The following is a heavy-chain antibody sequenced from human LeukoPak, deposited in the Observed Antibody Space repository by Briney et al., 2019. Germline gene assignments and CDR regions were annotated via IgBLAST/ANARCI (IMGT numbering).Heavy chain of an antibody. CDR3: ARVWIQLWSYFDY. J-gene: IGHJ4*02. CDR2: ISSTGKTI. Sequence: PGGSLRLSCTASGLTLSNDEVIWVRQAPGKGLEWVSYISSTGKTIYYADSVKGRFTISRDNAKKSVDMHMSSLRPEDTAVYYCARVWIQLWSYFDYWGQGTLVTVSS. CDR1: GLTLSNDE. D-gene: IGHD5-18*01. V-gene: IGHV3-48*03.